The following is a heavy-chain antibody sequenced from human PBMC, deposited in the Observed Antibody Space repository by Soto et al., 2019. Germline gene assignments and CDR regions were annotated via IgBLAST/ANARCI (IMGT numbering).Heavy chain of an antibody. J-gene: IGHJ4*02. CDR2: IYWDDDK. CDR3: ARFIGSPLLWFGIDY. Sequence: KESGPTLVKPTQTLTLTCPFSGFSLSTSGVGVGWIRQPPGKALEWLALIYWDDDKRYSPSLKSRLTITKDTSKNQVVLTMTNMDPVDTATYYCARFIGSPLLWFGIDYWGQGTLVTVSS. D-gene: IGHD3-10*01. CDR1: GFSLSTSGVG. V-gene: IGHV2-5*02.